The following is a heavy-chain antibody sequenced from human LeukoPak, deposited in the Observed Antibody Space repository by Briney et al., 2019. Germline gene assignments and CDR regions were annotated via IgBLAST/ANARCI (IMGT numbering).Heavy chain of an antibody. CDR2: IIPIFGTP. CDR3: ARDLGTTSYNWFDP. Sequence: SVKVSCKASVGTFSSYAITWVRQAPGQGLEWMGGIIPIFGTPNYAQNFQGRVTITADESTSTAYMELSSLRSEDTAVYYCARDLGTTSYNWFDPWGQGTLVTVSS. J-gene: IGHJ5*02. CDR1: VGTFSSYA. D-gene: IGHD2/OR15-2a*01. V-gene: IGHV1-69*01.